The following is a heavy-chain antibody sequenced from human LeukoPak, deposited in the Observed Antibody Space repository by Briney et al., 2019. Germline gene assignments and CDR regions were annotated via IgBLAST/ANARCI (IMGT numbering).Heavy chain of an antibody. J-gene: IGHJ6*04. CDR3: AKGRDDMDV. CDR1: GFTFSSYG. Sequence: GGSLRLSCAASGFTFSSYGMHWVRQAPGKGLEWVAATSYDGSDKYYADSVKGRFTISRDNSENTLFLQMNSLRDEDTAVYYCAKGRDDMDVWGKGTTVTVSS. CDR2: TSYDGSDK. V-gene: IGHV3-30*18.